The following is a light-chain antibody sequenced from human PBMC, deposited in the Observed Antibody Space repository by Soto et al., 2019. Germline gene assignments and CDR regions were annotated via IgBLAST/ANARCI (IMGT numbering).Light chain of an antibody. Sequence: EIVLTQSPGTLSLSPGERATLSCRASQSVSSTYLAWYRHNPGQAPRLLIYGASSRAAGIPDRFSDSGSVPVFTLTISRLEHEDFEVYYCHHLGSARHTFGQGTKVDIK. CDR2: GAS. CDR3: HHLGSARHT. V-gene: IGKV3-20*01. J-gene: IGKJ2*01. CDR1: QSVSSTY.